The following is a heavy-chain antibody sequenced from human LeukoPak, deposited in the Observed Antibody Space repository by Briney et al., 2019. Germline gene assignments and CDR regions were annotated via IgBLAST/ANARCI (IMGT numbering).Heavy chain of an antibody. D-gene: IGHD1-26*01. V-gene: IGHV3-9*01. CDR1: GYSFKDYG. Sequence: PGGSLRLSCAATGYSFKDYGMHWVRQPPGKGLEWVSAINWNGGGTDYADSVKGRFTIFRDNAKNSLYLQLSSLRPEDTALYYCAKHLTATNTYIFFGLDVWGQGTSVTVYS. CDR3: AKHLTATNTYIFFGLDV. J-gene: IGHJ6*02. CDR2: INWNGGGT.